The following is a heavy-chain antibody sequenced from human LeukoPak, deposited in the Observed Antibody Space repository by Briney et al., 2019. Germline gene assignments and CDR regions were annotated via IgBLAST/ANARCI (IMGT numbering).Heavy chain of an antibody. CDR3: ARGYYDSSGYFHFDY. Sequence: SETLSLTCTVSGGSISSSSYYWGWIRQPPGKGLEWIGSTYYSGSTYYNPSLKSRVTISVDTSKNQFSLKLSSVTAADTAVYYCARGYYDSSGYFHFDYWGQGTLVTVSS. D-gene: IGHD3-22*01. V-gene: IGHV4-39*07. CDR1: GGSISSSSYY. CDR2: TYYSGST. J-gene: IGHJ4*02.